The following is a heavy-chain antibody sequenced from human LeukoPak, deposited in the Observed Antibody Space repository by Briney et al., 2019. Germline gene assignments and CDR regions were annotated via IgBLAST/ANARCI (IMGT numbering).Heavy chain of an antibody. CDR2: ISSSGRTI. CDR1: GFIFSDYY. CDR3: ARVIAAAGTAFDI. D-gene: IGHD6-13*01. Sequence: PGGSLRLSCAASGFIFSDYYMSWIRQAPGKGLQWVSYISSSGRTIYYADSVKGRFTISRDNAQNSLYLQMNSLRAEDTAVYYCARVIAAAGTAFDIWGQGTMVTVSS. J-gene: IGHJ3*02. V-gene: IGHV3-11*01.